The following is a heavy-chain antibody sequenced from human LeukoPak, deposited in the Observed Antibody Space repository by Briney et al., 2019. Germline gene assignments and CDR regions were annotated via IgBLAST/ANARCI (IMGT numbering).Heavy chain of an antibody. Sequence: GGSLRLSCAASGFTFSSYSMNWVRQAPGKGLEWVSSISSSSSYIYYTDSVKGRFTISRDNAKNSLYLQMNSLRAEDTAVYYCARDRFRLSSGYYNQGEDYWGQGTLVTVSS. V-gene: IGHV3-21*01. CDR3: ARDRFRLSSGYYNQGEDY. CDR1: GFTFSSYS. J-gene: IGHJ4*02. CDR2: ISSSSSYI. D-gene: IGHD3-22*01.